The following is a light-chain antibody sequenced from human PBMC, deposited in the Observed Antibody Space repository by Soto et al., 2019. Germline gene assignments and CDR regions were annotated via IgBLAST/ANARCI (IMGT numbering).Light chain of an antibody. CDR1: QSISSW. CDR2: KAS. Sequence: DIQMTQSPSTLSASVGDRVTSTCRASQSISSWLAWYQQKPGKAPKLLIYKASSLESGVPSRFSGSGSGTEFTLTSSSLQPDDFATYYCQEYNSYSYTFGQGTKLETK. J-gene: IGKJ2*01. CDR3: QEYNSYSYT. V-gene: IGKV1-5*03.